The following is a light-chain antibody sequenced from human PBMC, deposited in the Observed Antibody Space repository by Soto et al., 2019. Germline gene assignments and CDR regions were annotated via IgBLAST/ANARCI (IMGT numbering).Light chain of an antibody. CDR2: DVS. Sequence: QSALTQPASVSGSPGQSITISCTGTSSDVGTYNSVSWYQQHPDKAPKLMIYDVSNRPSGIPTRFSGSKSGNTASLTISGLQAEDEADYYCTSYTGRSTRYVFGTGTKLTVL. J-gene: IGLJ1*01. CDR3: TSYTGRSTRYV. CDR1: SSDVGTYNS. V-gene: IGLV2-14*03.